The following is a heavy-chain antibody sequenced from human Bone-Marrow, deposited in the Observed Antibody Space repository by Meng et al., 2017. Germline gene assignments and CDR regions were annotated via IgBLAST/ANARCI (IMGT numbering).Heavy chain of an antibody. V-gene: IGHV3-74*01. J-gene: IGHJ4*02. CDR2: INSDGSTT. Sequence: GGSLRLSCAASGFTFSNSWMHWVRQSPGKGLVWVSYINSDGSTTTYADSVKGRFTISRDNAKNTVYLQMNSLRAEDTAVYYCSRDRSYSSDYWGQGALVTVSS. CDR1: GFTFSNSW. D-gene: IGHD1-26*01. CDR3: SRDRSYSSDY.